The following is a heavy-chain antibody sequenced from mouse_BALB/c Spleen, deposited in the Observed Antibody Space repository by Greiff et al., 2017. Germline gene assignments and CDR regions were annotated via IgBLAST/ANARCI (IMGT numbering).Heavy chain of an antibody. V-gene: IGHV7-3*02. D-gene: IGHD2-1*01. CDR1: GFTFTDYY. CDR3: ARDQLPFAY. J-gene: IGHJ3*01. CDR2: IRNKANGYTT. Sequence: EVKLLESGGGLVQPGGSLRLSCATSGFTFTDYYMSWVRQPPGKALEWLGFIRNKANGYTTEYSASVKGRFTISRDNSQSILYLQMNTLRAEDSATYYCARDQLPFAYWGQGTLVTVSA.